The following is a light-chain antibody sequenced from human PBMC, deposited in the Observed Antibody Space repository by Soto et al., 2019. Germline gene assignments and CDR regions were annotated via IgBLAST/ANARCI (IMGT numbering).Light chain of an antibody. Sequence: QSVLTQPHSASGTPGQRVTISCSGSSSNIGSNTVNWYQQLPGTAPKLLIYSNNQRPSGVPDRFSGSKSGTSASLAISGLQSEDEADYYCAAWDDRLNAVVFGGGTKLTVL. CDR3: AAWDDRLNAVV. V-gene: IGLV1-44*01. CDR2: SNN. J-gene: IGLJ2*01. CDR1: SSNIGSNT.